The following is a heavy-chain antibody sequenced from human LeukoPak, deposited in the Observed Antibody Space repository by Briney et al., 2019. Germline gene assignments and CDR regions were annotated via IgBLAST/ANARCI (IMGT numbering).Heavy chain of an antibody. CDR3: ARVGFGEPYFDY. CDR2: IYYSGST. Sequence: SETLSLTCTVSGGFISSGGYYWSWIRQHPGKGLEWIGYIYYSGSTYYNPSLKSRVTISVDTSKNQFSLKLSSVTAADTAVYYCARVGFGEPYFDYWGQGTLVTVSS. CDR1: GGFISSGGYY. V-gene: IGHV4-31*03. D-gene: IGHD3-10*01. J-gene: IGHJ4*02.